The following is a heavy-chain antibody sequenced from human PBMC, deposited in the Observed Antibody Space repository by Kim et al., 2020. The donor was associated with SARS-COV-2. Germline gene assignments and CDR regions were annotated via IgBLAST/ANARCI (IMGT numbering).Heavy chain of an antibody. CDR1: GGSFSGYY. D-gene: IGHD6-13*01. CDR2: INHSGST. J-gene: IGHJ6*02. V-gene: IGHV4-34*01. Sequence: SETQSLTCAVYGGSFSGYYWSWIRQPPGKGLEWIGEINHSGSTNYNPSLKSRVTISVDTSKNQFSLKLSSVTAADTAVYYCARGGYQGLMQQLGTGYYYYGMDVWGQGTTVTVSS. CDR3: ARGGYQGLMQQLGTGYYYYGMDV.